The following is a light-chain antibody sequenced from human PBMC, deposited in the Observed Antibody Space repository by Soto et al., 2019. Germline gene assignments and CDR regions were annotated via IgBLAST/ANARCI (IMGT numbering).Light chain of an antibody. J-gene: IGKJ1*01. CDR2: KAS. CDR1: QTISSW. V-gene: IGKV1-5*03. Sequence: DIKMNQSPSTLSGTVGDRVTITCRASQTISSWLAWYQQKPGKAPKLLIYKASTLKSGVPSRFSGSGSGTEFTLTISSLQPDDFATYYCQDSNIYSEGFGQGTKV. CDR3: QDSNIYSEG.